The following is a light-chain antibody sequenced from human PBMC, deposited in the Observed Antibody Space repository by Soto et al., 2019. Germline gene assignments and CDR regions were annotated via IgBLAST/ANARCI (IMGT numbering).Light chain of an antibody. J-gene: IGKJ4*01. V-gene: IGKV3-20*01. Sequence: DIVLTQSPGTLSLSPGERATLSCRASQRVRSRYLAWYQQKAGQAPRLLIYDASRRATGIPDRFSGSGSGTDIPLTISRLEPEDFAVYYCQPYGSSVTFGGATKGELK. CDR3: QPYGSSVT. CDR1: QRVRSRY. CDR2: DAS.